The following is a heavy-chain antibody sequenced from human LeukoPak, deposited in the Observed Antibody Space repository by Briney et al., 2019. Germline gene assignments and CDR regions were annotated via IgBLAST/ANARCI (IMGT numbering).Heavy chain of an antibody. CDR1: GGSISSHY. J-gene: IGHJ5*02. CDR3: AREYMGENKEGEKYYYRSGSDYFNWFDP. Sequence: SETLSLTCTVSGGSISSHYWSCIRQPPGDGLEWIGYIQYSGTATSNPSRKSRVTISVDTSKNQFSLKLSSVTAADTAVFYCAREYMGENKEGEKYYYRSGSDYFNWFDPWGQGTVVTVSS. CDR2: IQYSGTA. D-gene: IGHD3-10*01. V-gene: IGHV4-59*11.